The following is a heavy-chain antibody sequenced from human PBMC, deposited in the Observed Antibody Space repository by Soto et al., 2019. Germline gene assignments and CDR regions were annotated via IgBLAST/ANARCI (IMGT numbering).Heavy chain of an antibody. CDR3: ATLARGGPVTLPLDA. V-gene: IGHV3-21*01. J-gene: IGHJ5*02. CDR1: GFTFSSYT. Sequence: DVQLVESGGGQVKPGGSLRLSCAASGFTFSSYTINWVRLGPGKGLEWVSSISTRSSLIYYADLVRGRFTISRDNANNSGYLKMNSLRAEDTVAYYCATLARGGPVTLPLDAWGQGTLVTVSS. D-gene: IGHD3-10*01. CDR2: ISTRSSLI.